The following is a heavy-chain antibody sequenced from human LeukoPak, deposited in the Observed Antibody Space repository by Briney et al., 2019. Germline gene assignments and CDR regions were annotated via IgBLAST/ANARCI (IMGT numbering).Heavy chain of an antibody. V-gene: IGHV3-23*01. CDR1: GFTFSNHG. CDR3: TREKQRGGPPFDY. CDR2: SSGSGDSA. J-gene: IGHJ4*02. D-gene: IGHD1/OR15-1a*01. Sequence: PGGSLRLSCAASGFTFSNHGMNWVRQAPGEGLEWVSASSGSGDSADYADAVKGRFTISRDNSKSTLYLQMTSLRVDDTAVYYFTREKQRGGPPFDYWGQGSLVTVSS.